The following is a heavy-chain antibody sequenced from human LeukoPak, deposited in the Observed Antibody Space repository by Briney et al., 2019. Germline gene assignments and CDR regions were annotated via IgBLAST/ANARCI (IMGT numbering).Heavy chain of an antibody. J-gene: IGHJ6*02. CDR1: GCTFDDYA. CDR2: ISWNSGEI. Sequence: GGSLRLSCAAPGCTFDDYAMHWVRQAPGKGREGGAGISWNSGEIVYADSVKGRFTIYRDKAKNSLYLQMNSLRAEDTALYYCAKSQSYDFWRGYMDVWGQGTTVTVSS. V-gene: IGHV3-9*01. CDR3: AKSQSYDFWRGYMDV. D-gene: IGHD3-3*01.